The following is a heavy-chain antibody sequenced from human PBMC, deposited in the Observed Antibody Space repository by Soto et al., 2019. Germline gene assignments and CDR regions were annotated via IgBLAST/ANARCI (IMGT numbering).Heavy chain of an antibody. CDR3: ARGDGNSSAFDL. CDR2: IHDRGST. V-gene: IGHV4-31*03. D-gene: IGHD4-4*01. CDR1: GGSMNSGNYY. Sequence: QVQLQESGPGLVRPSQTLSLTCTVSGGSMNSGNYYWGWIRQHPGTGLEWIGNIHDRGSTYYNPSLTSRFSISLDTSNMRSPLRWTSVTATVTAMFFCARGDGNSSAFDLWGRGTLFIASS. J-gene: IGHJ2*01.